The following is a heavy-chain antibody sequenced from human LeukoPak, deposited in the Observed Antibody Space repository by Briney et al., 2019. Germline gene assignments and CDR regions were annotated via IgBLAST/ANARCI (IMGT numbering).Heavy chain of an antibody. CDR3: ARHESRRGYCSSTSCYSFDY. J-gene: IGHJ4*02. Sequence: SETLSLTCTVSGGSISSGGYYWSWIRQPPGKGLEWIGYIYHSGSTYYNPSLKSRITISVDRSKNQFSLKLSSVTAADTAVYYCARHESRRGYCSSTSCYSFDYWGQGTLVTVSS. V-gene: IGHV4-30-2*01. CDR2: IYHSGST. CDR1: GGSISSGGYY. D-gene: IGHD2-2*01.